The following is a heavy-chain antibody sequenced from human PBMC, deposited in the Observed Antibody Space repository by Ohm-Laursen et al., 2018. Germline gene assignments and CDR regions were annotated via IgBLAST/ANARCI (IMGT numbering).Heavy chain of an antibody. V-gene: IGHV3-48*01. CDR1: GFTFSSYS. CDR2: ISSSSSTI. J-gene: IGHJ3*02. Sequence: SLRLSCAAPGFTFSSYSMNWVRQAPGKGLEWVSYISSSSSTIYYADSVKGRFTISRDNAKNSLYLQMNSLRAEDTAVYYCARAYGDYVSDAFDIWGQGTMVTVSS. CDR3: ARAYGDYVSDAFDI. D-gene: IGHD4-17*01.